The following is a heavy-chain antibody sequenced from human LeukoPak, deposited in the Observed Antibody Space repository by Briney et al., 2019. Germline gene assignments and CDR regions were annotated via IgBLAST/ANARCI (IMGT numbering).Heavy chain of an antibody. CDR3: VSPRGFSYGYFDY. D-gene: IGHD5-18*01. J-gene: IGHJ4*02. V-gene: IGHV4-39*01. CDR2: IYYSKNT. Sequence: SETLSLTCTVSGDSISSSSYYWGWIRQPPGKGLEWIGSIYYSKNTYYNPSLKSRVTISADTSKNQFSLTLGSVSATDTTVYYCVSPRGFSYGYFDYWGQGTLVTASS. CDR1: GDSISSSSYY.